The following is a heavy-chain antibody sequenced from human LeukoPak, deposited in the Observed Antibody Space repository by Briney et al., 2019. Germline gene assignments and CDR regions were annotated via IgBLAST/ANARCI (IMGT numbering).Heavy chain of an antibody. CDR3: ARDTYYYDSRDFDY. Sequence: ASVKASCKASGYTFTSYGISWVRQAPGQGLEWMGWISAYNGNTNYAQKLQGRVTMTTDTSTSTAYMELRSLRSDDTAVYYCARDTYYYDSRDFDYWGQGTLVTVSS. CDR1: GYTFTSYG. CDR2: ISAYNGNT. V-gene: IGHV1-18*01. J-gene: IGHJ4*02. D-gene: IGHD3-22*01.